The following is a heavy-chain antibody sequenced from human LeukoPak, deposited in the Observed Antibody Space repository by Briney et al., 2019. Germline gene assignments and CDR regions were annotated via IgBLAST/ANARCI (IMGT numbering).Heavy chain of an antibody. J-gene: IGHJ4*02. Sequence: SGTLSLTCTVSGGSISSYYWSWIRQPPGKGLEWIGYIYYSGSTNYNPSLKSRVTISVDTSKKQFSLKVSSVTAADTAVYYCASQTDGYNSLFDYWGQGTLVTVSS. V-gene: IGHV4-59*01. D-gene: IGHD5-24*01. CDR1: GGSISSYY. CDR3: ASQTDGYNSLFDY. CDR2: IYYSGST.